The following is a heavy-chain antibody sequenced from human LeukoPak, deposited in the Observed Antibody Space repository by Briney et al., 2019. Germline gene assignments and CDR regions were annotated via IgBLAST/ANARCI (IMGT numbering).Heavy chain of an antibody. CDR1: GGYIGSYY. D-gene: IGHD4-17*01. J-gene: IGHJ6*03. Sequence: SETLSLTCTVSGGYIGSYYWSWIRQPAGKGLGWIGRIHTTENTDYNPSLKSRVTMSVDMSTSQVFLTLTSVTAADTAVYYCAREGDYGDYSKSFYYMDVWGKGTTVTVSS. CDR2: IHTTENT. CDR3: AREGDYGDYSKSFYYMDV. V-gene: IGHV4-4*07.